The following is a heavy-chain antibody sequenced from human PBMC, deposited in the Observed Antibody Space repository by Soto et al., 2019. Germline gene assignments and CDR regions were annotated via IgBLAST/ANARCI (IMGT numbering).Heavy chain of an antibody. CDR2: IYYSGST. CDR1: GGSIRSYY. Sequence: PSETLSLTCTVSGGSIRSYYWSWIRQSPGKGLEWIGYIYYSGSTNYNPSLESRVTISVDTSKNQFSLKLSSVTAADTAVYYCARVPYYDFWSGPYGMDVWGQGTTVTVS. J-gene: IGHJ6*02. V-gene: IGHV4-59*01. CDR3: ARVPYYDFWSGPYGMDV. D-gene: IGHD3-3*01.